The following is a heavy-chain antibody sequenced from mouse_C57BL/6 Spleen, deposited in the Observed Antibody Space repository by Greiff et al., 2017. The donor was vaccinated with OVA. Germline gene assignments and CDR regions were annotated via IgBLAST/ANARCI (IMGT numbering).Heavy chain of an antibody. CDR3: ARSFITTVVAPAY. J-gene: IGHJ3*01. CDR2: IHPNSGST. D-gene: IGHD1-1*01. CDR1: GYTFTSYW. V-gene: IGHV1-64*01. Sequence: QVQLQQSGAELVKPGASVKLSCKASGYTFTSYWMHWVKQRPGQGLEWIGMIHPNSGSTNYNEKFKSKATLTVDKSSSTAYMQLSSLTSEDSAVYYCARSFITTVVAPAYWGQGTLVTVSA.